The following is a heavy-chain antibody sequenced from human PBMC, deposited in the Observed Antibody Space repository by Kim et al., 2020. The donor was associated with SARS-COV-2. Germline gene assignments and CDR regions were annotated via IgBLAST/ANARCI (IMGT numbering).Heavy chain of an antibody. Sequence: GGSLRLSCVASGFRFSNYWMTWIRQAPGKGLEWVANIKQDVSDRHYVDSVKGRFTISRDNAKKSLFLQMNSLRAEDTAVYYCVRIQRAGTTDWFDPWGQGTLVSVSS. V-gene: IGHV3-7*03. CDR2: IKQDVSDR. D-gene: IGHD1-7*01. CDR1: GFRFSNYW. J-gene: IGHJ5*02. CDR3: VRIQRAGTTDWFDP.